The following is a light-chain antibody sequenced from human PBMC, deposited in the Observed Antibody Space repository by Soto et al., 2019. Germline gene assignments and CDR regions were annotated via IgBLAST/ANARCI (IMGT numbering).Light chain of an antibody. J-gene: IGKJ1*01. Sequence: EIVLTQSPGTLSLSPGERATLSCWASQSVSNYFVWYQQKPGQAPRLLIYDASNRATGIPARFSGSGSGTDCALTISGLEPEDFAGYYCQQRSIWARTFGEGTKVDIK. V-gene: IGKV3-11*01. CDR1: QSVSNY. CDR3: QQRSIWART. CDR2: DAS.